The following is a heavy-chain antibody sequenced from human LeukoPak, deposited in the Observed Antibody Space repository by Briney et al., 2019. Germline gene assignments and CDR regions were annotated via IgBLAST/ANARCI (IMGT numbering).Heavy chain of an antibody. CDR1: GGSFSGYY. CDR3: ARLRAAAGPYYFDY. Sequence: SETLSLTCAVYGGSFSGYYWSWIRQPPGKGLEWIGEINHSGSTNYNPSLKSRVTMSVDTSKNQFSLKLSSVTAADTAVYYCARLRAAAGPYYFDYWGQGTLATVSS. CDR2: INHSGST. V-gene: IGHV4-34*01. J-gene: IGHJ4*02. D-gene: IGHD6-13*01.